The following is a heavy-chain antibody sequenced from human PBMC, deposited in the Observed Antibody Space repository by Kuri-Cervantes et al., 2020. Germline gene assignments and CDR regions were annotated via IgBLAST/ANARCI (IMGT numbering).Heavy chain of an antibody. CDR2: INPNSGGT. V-gene: IGHV1-2*02. D-gene: IGHD4-17*01. CDR3: ARGTDLTTVTASEWFDP. J-gene: IGHJ5*02. CDR1: GCTFTGYY. Sequence: ASVKVSCKASGCTFTGYYMHWVRQAPGQGLEWMGWINPNSGGTNYAQKFQGRVTMTRDTSISTAYMELSRLRSEDTAVYYCARGTDLTTVTASEWFDPWGQGTLVTVSS.